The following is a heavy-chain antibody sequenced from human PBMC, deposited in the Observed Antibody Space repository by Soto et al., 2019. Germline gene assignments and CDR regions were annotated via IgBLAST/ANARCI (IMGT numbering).Heavy chain of an antibody. CDR3: AREGMVRKIDY. J-gene: IGHJ4*02. Sequence: PGGSLRLSCAASGFTFSSYAMHWVRQAPGKGLEWVAVISYDGSNKYYADSVKGRFTISRDNSKNTLYLQMNSLRAEDTAVYYCAREGMVRKIDYWGQGTLVTVSS. D-gene: IGHD3-10*01. CDR2: ISYDGSNK. V-gene: IGHV3-30-3*01. CDR1: GFTFSSYA.